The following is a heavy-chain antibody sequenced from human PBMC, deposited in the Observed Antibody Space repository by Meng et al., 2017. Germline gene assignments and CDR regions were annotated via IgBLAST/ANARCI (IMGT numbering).Heavy chain of an antibody. CDR2: ISYDGSNK. Sequence: GESLKISCAASGFTFSSYAMHWVRQAPGKGLEWVAVISYDGSNKYYADSVKGRFTISRDNSKNTLYLQMNSLRAEDTAVYYCARDHGAGDYDWFDPWGQGTRVT. J-gene: IGHJ5*02. CDR1: GFTFSSYA. V-gene: IGHV3-30*04. D-gene: IGHD4-17*01. CDR3: ARDHGAGDYDWFDP.